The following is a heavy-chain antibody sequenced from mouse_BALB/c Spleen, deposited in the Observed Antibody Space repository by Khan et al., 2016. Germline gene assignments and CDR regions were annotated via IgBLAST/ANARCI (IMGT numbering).Heavy chain of an antibody. CDR1: GYTSANYW. J-gene: IGHJ3*01. Sequence: QVQLKESGAELARPGASVRLSCKASGYTSANYWMQWVKQRPGQGLEWIGSIYPGDGDTRYSQKFKDKATLTADKSSSSAYMHLRSVASEDSAVYYCAGALFGYWGPGTLVAVSA. V-gene: IGHV1-87*01. D-gene: IGHD6-1*01. CDR3: AGALFGY. CDR2: IYPGDGDT.